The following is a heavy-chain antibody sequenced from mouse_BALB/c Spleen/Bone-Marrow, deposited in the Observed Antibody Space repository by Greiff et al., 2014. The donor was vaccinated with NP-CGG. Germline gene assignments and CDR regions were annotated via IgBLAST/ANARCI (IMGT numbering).Heavy chain of an antibody. D-gene: IGHD2-3*01. Sequence: QVQLQQSGAELARPGASVKLSCKASGYTFTSYWMQRVKQRPGQGLEWIGTIYPGDGVTRYTQKFKGKATLTADKSSSTAYMQLSSLASEDSAVYYCARFGYSFAYWGQGTLVTVSA. CDR3: ARFGYSFAY. V-gene: IGHV1-87*01. CDR1: GYTFTSYW. CDR2: IYPGDGVT. J-gene: IGHJ3*01.